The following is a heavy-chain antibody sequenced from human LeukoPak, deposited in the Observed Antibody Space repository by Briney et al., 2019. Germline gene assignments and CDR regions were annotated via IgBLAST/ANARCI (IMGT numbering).Heavy chain of an antibody. V-gene: IGHV4-4*02. CDR2: IYHTGST. D-gene: IGHD3-10*01. J-gene: IGHJ3*02. CDR1: GGSISSSNW. Sequence: SETLSLTCTVSGGSISSSNWWSWVRQSPEKGLEWIGEIYHTGSTFYIPSLKSRVTMSVDKSKNQFSLKLSSVTAADTAVYYCARTYGAVFDIWGRGTRVTVSS. CDR3: ARTYGAVFDI.